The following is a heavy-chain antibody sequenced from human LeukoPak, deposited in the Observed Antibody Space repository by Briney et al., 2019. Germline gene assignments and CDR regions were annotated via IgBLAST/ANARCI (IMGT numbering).Heavy chain of an antibody. CDR3: AKSPGGYSGPFGD. D-gene: IGHD5-12*01. CDR1: GFTVSSNF. V-gene: IGHV3-53*01. J-gene: IGHJ4*02. Sequence: PGGSLRLSCAASGFTVSSNFLSWVRQAPGKGLEWVSLIYSGGSTDYADSVKGRFTISRDNAKNSLYLQMNSLRVEDTAVYYCAKSPGGYSGPFGDWGQGTLVTVSS. CDR2: IYSGGST.